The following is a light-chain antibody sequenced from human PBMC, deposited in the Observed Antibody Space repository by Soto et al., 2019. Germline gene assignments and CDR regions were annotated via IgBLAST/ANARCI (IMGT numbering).Light chain of an antibody. V-gene: IGLV1-44*01. CDR2: SNN. Sequence: QSVLTQPPSASGSLGQSVTISCTGTSSDVGAYNYVSWYQQLPGTAPKLLIYSNNQRPSGVPDRFSGSKSGTSASLAISGLQSEDEADYYCAAWDDSLNGYVFGTGTKVTVL. CDR3: AAWDDSLNGYV. CDR1: SSDVGAYNY. J-gene: IGLJ1*01.